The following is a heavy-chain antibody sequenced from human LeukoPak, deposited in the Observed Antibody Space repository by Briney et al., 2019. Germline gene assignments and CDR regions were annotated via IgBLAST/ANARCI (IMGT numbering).Heavy chain of an antibody. D-gene: IGHD2-2*01. J-gene: IGHJ6*02. CDR2: ISSSSSYI. CDR1: GFIFTNYF. CDR3: ARVNTIVVVPAAHYYYGMDV. Sequence: GGSLRLSCAASGFIFTNYFMSWVRQAPGKGLEWVSSISSSSSYIYYADSVKGRFTISRDNAKNSLYLQMNSLRAEDTAVYYCARVNTIVVVPAAHYYYGMDVWGQGTTVTVSS. V-gene: IGHV3-21*01.